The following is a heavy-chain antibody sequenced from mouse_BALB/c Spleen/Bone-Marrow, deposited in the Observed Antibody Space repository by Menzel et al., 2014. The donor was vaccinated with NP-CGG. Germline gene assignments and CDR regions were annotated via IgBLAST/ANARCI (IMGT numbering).Heavy chain of an antibody. J-gene: IGHJ1*01. CDR1: GYTFTSYW. D-gene: IGHD2-3*01. V-gene: IGHV1-69*02. CDR3: ARSHGYYPYWYFDV. CDR2: IDPSDSET. Sequence: VQLPQSGAELVKPGAPVKLSCKASGYTFTSYWMNWVKQRPGRGLEWIGRIDPSDSETHYNQKFKDKATLTVDKSSSTAYIQLSSRTSEDSAVYYCARSHGYYPYWYFDVWRACTPVPVSS.